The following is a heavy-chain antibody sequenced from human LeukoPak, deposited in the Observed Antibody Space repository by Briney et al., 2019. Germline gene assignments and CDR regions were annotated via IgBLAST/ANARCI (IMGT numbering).Heavy chain of an antibody. Sequence: GGSLRLSCTASGFTFSSYGMHWVRQAPGKGLEWVAVISYDGSNKYYADSVKGRFTISRDNSKDTLYVQMNSLRAEDTAVYYCARDPAKFWSGHDYWGQGTLVTVSS. CDR2: ISYDGSNK. V-gene: IGHV3-30*03. D-gene: IGHD3-3*01. CDR3: ARDPAKFWSGHDY. CDR1: GFTFSSYG. J-gene: IGHJ4*02.